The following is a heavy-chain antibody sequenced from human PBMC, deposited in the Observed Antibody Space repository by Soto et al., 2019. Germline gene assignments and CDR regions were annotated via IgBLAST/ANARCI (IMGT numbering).Heavy chain of an antibody. D-gene: IGHD5-18*01. Sequence: SETLSLTCTVTGDSISSRSYYWGWIRQPPGKGLEWIGSIYYSGSTYNNPSLKSRVSMSVDTSKNQFSLKLRSVTAADTALYYCARQRTSVVTQGYFDSWGQGSLVTVSSGKWTSGESLKISCKGSGYSFTSYWFDPWGQGTLVTVSS. J-gene: IGHJ5*02. CDR1: GDSISSRSYY. CDR2: IYYSGST. V-gene: IGHV4-39*01. CDR3: ARQRTSVVTQGYFDSWGQGSLVTVSSGKWTSGESLKISCKGSGYSFTSYWFDP.